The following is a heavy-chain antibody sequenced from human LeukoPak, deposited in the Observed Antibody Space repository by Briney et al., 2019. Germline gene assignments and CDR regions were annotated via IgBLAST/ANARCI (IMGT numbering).Heavy chain of an antibody. CDR1: GFSFSDYH. J-gene: IGHJ5*02. CDR2: ISGSSGFT. CDR3: IRDFRSADL. V-gene: IGHV3-11*05. Sequence: GGSLRLSCAASGFSFSDYHMSWIRQAPGKGLEWVSYISGSSGFTNYADSVKGRFTISRDNAKNTVYLEMNSLSVEDTATYYCIRDFRSADLWGQGTLVTVTS.